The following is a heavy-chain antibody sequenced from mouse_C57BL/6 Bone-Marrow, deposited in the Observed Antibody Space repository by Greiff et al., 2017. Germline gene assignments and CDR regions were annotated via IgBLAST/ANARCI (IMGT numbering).Heavy chain of an antibody. CDR3: ARESNYAMDY. J-gene: IGHJ4*01. CDR1: GYTFTSYW. D-gene: IGHD5-1*01. CDR2: IDPSDSYT. V-gene: IGHV1-69*01. Sequence: QVQLQQPGAELVMPGASVKLSCKASGYTFTSYWMHWVKQRPGQGLEWIGEIDPSDSYTNYNQKFKGKSTLTVDKSSSTAYMQLSSLTSEDSAVDYCARESNYAMDYWGQGTSVTVSS.